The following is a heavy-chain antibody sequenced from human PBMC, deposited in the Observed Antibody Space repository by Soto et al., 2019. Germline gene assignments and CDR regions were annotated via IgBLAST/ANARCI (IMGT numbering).Heavy chain of an antibody. Sequence: QVQLQQWGAGLLKPSETLSLTCAVYGGSFSGYYWSWIRQPPGKGLEWIGEINHSGSTNYNPSLKSRVTISVDPSKTQFSLRLSSVTAAVPAVYYCAGGKDVAAAGTWYFDLWGRGTLVTVSS. CDR1: GGSFSGYY. CDR3: AGGKDVAAAGTWYFDL. V-gene: IGHV4-34*01. J-gene: IGHJ2*01. D-gene: IGHD6-13*01. CDR2: INHSGST.